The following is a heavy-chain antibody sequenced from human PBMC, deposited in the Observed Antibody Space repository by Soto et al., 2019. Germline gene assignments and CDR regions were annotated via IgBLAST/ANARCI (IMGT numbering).Heavy chain of an antibody. Sequence: QVQLQESGPGLVNPSETLTLTCSVSGDFITSYHWSWIRQPPGKGLEWIGYISYSGETNYNPSLNSRGTISVDTSKNKVSLRLRSVTAADTAVYYCARAVPLGIAAAGPVYYFDYWGHGTLVTVSS. J-gene: IGHJ4*01. V-gene: IGHV4-59*01. CDR2: ISYSGET. CDR3: ARAVPLGIAAAGPVYYFDY. D-gene: IGHD6-13*01. CDR1: GDFITSYH.